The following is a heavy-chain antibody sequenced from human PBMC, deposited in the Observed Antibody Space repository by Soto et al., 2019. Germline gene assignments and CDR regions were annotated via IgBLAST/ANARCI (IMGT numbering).Heavy chain of an antibody. D-gene: IGHD5-12*01. Sequence: LSLTCTVSGGSISSGGYYWSWIRQHPGKGLEWIGYIYYSGSTYYNPSLKSRVTISVDTSKNQFSLKLSSVTAADTAVYYCAREPSRRDGYNFCYYGMDVWGQGTTVTVSS. J-gene: IGHJ6*02. CDR2: IYYSGST. V-gene: IGHV4-31*03. CDR1: GGSISSGGYY. CDR3: AREPSRRDGYNFCYYGMDV.